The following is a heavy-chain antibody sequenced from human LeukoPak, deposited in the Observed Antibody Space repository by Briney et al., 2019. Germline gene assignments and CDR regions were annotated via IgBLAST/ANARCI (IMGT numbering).Heavy chain of an antibody. CDR3: ARHNGSYYDFWSGYYTPFDY. Sequence: PSETLSLTCTVSGGSISTYYWGWIRQPPGKGLEWIGSIYYSGSTYYNPSLKSRVTISVDTSKNQFSLKLSSVTAADTAVYYCARHNGSYYDFWSGYYTPFDYWGQGTLVTVSS. V-gene: IGHV4-39*01. CDR1: GGSISTYY. D-gene: IGHD3-3*01. CDR2: IYYSGST. J-gene: IGHJ4*02.